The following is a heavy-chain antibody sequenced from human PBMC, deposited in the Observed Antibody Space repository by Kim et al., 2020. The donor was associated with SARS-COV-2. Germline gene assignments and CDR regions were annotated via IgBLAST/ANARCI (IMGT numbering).Heavy chain of an antibody. V-gene: IGHV3-11*06. J-gene: IGHJ4*02. D-gene: IGHD6-13*01. CDR3: ARPTDLGAAGNFDY. Sequence: VKGRFTISRDNAKNSLYLQRNSLRAEDTAVYYCARPTDLGAAGNFDYWGQGTLVTVSS.